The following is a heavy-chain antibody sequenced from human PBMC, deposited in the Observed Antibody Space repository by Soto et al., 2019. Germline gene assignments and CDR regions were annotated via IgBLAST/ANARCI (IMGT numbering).Heavy chain of an antibody. CDR1: GFTFSSYD. V-gene: IGHV3-23*01. D-gene: IGHD1-1*01. CDR3: TKRLGSTATTYGDS. J-gene: IGHJ4*02. Sequence: GGSLRLSCTASGFTFSSYDMSWGRQAPGKGLEWVSVISDNGGTTYYADSVKGRFTISRDNSKNTLYLQMNSLRVEDTAVYYCTKRLGSTATTYGDSWGQGTLVTVSS. CDR2: ISDNGGTT.